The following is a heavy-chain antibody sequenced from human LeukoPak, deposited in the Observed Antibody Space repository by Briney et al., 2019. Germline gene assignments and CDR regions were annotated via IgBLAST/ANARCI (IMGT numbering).Heavy chain of an antibody. V-gene: IGHV5-51*01. CDR3: ARPSDWNSGYCSGGRSPPHY. CDR2: TYPGDSDT. Sequence: GESLKISCKASGYTFQTYWIGWVRQVPGKGPEWRGITYPGDSDTIYSPSFQDQVIFSVDKSIITTYLQWPSLRASDTATCYYARPSDWNSGYCSGGRSPPHYWGQGTMVTVSS. CDR1: GYTFQTYW. J-gene: IGHJ4*02. D-gene: IGHD2-8*02.